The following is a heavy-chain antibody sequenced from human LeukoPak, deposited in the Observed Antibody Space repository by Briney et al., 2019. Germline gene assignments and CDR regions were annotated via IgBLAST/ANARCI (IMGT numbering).Heavy chain of an antibody. CDR3: VKDRRYYASGTYSYYFDS. V-gene: IGHV3-43*01. D-gene: IGHD3-10*01. CDR2: VSWDGVAI. Sequence: GGSLRLSCAASGFIFDDYTMHWVRQVPGKGLEWISLVSWDGVAIYYADSVKGRLTISRDNRKNSLYLQVNSLRTEDTALYYCVKDRRYYASGTYSYYFDSWGQGTLVTVSS. J-gene: IGHJ4*02. CDR1: GFIFDDYT.